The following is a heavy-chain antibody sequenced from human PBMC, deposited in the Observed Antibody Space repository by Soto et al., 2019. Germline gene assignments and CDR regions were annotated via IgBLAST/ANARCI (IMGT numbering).Heavy chain of an antibody. CDR3: ARDTGIVGAENAFDI. CDR2: INPNSGGT. V-gene: IGHV1-2*04. J-gene: IGHJ3*02. CDR1: GYTFTGYY. D-gene: IGHD1-26*01. Sequence: QVQLVQSGAEVKKPGASVKVSCKASGYTFTGYYMHWVRQAPGQGLEWMGWINPNSGGTNYAQKFQGWVTMTRDTSISTAYMELSRLRSDDMAVYYCARDTGIVGAENAFDIWGQGTMVTVSS.